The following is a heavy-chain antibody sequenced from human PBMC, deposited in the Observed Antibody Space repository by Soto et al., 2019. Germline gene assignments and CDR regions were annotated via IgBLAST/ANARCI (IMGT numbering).Heavy chain of an antibody. J-gene: IGHJ6*02. CDR1: GFSFTTYW. Sequence: VVSLKVSYVISGFSFTTYWVAWVRQMPGKGLEWMGIFYPGDSHITYSPSFQGQVTISTDKSISTAYLQWDSLKASDTAMYYCTRGGEGGSHFYGLGVWGQGTTVTVSS. CDR2: FYPGDSHI. V-gene: IGHV5-51*01. CDR3: TRGGEGGSHFYGLGV. D-gene: IGHD2-15*01.